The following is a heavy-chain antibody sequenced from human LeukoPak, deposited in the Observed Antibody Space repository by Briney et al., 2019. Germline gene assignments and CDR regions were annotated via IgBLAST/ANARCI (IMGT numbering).Heavy chain of an antibody. D-gene: IGHD5-12*01. V-gene: IGHV3-11*04. CDR1: GFTFSNSY. CDR3: ARDQAVDIIMSKLASFDL. Sequence: PGGSLRLSCAASGFTFSNSYMNWIRQAPGKGLEWVSYISSSGSTIYYADSVKGRFTISRDNAKNSVYLQMNSLRAEDTAVYYCARDQAVDIIMSKLASFDLWGQGALVTVSS. J-gene: IGHJ3*01. CDR2: ISSSGSTI.